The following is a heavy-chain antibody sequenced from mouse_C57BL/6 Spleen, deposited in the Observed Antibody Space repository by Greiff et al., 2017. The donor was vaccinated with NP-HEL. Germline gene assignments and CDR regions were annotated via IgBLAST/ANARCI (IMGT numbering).Heavy chain of an antibody. Sequence: EVQLQQSGPVLVKPGASVKMSCKASGYTFTDYYMNWVKQSHGKSLEWIGVINPYNGGTSYNQKFKGKATLTVEKSTSTAYMELNSLTSEDSSVYYCARFHYYGSSYEGYFDYWGQGTTLTVSS. V-gene: IGHV1-19*01. J-gene: IGHJ2*01. CDR3: ARFHYYGSSYEGYFDY. CDR1: GYTFTDYY. CDR2: INPYNGGT. D-gene: IGHD1-1*01.